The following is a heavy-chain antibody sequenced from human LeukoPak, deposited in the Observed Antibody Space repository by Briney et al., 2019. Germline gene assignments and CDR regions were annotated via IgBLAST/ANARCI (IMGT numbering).Heavy chain of an antibody. Sequence: ASVKVSCKASGYTFTGYYMHWVRQAPGQGLEWMGWISAYNGNTNYAQKLQGRVTMTTDTSTSTAYMELRSLRSDDTAVYYCARLAAAVDHWGQGTLVTVSS. CDR2: ISAYNGNT. CDR1: GYTFTGYY. D-gene: IGHD6-13*01. V-gene: IGHV1-18*04. J-gene: IGHJ4*02. CDR3: ARLAAAVDH.